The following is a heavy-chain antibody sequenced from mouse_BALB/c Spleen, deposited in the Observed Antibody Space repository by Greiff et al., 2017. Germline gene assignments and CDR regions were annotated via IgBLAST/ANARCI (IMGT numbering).Heavy chain of an antibody. CDR1: GYTFTDYW. V-gene: IGHV1-69*01. D-gene: IGHD1-1*01. J-gene: IGHJ3*01. CDR3: ARTPITTDRGGFAY. Sequence: QVQLQQPGAELVMPGASVKMSCKASGYTFTDYWMHWVKQRPGQGLEWIGAIDTSDSYTSYNQKFKGKATLTVDESSSTAYMQLSSLTSEDSAVYYCARTPITTDRGGFAYWGQGTLVTVSA. CDR2: IDTSDSYT.